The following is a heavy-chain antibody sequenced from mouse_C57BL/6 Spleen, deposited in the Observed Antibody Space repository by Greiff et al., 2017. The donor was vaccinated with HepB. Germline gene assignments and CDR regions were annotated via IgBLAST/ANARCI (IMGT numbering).Heavy chain of an antibody. V-gene: IGHV1-55*01. CDR1: GYTFTSYW. CDR2: IYPGSGST. CDR3: ARYYDYDRGYAMDY. D-gene: IGHD2-4*01. Sequence: VKLQQPGAELVKPGASVKMSCKASGYTFTSYWITWVKQRPGQGLEWIGDIYPGSGSTNYNEKFKSKATLTVDTSSSTAYMQLSSLTSEDSAVYYCARYYDYDRGYAMDYWGQGTSVTVSS. J-gene: IGHJ4*01.